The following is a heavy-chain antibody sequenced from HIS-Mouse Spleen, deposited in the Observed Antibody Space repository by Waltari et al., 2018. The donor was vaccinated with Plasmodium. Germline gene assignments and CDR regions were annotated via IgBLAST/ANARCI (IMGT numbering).Heavy chain of an antibody. V-gene: IGHV4-39*01. J-gene: IGHJ4*02. D-gene: IGHD6-19*01. Sequence: QLQLQESGPGLVKPSETLSLTCTVSGGSISSSSYYWGWIRQPPGKGLEWIGSIDYSGSTYYNPSRKSLVTISVDTSKNQFSLKLSSVTAADTAVYYCARLSIAVAGNFDYWGQGTLVTVSS. CDR2: IDYSGST. CDR1: GGSISSSSYY. CDR3: ARLSIAVAGNFDY.